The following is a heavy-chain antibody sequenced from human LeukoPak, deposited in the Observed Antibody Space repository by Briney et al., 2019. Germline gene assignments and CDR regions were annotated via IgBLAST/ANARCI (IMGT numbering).Heavy chain of an antibody. Sequence: GGSLRLSCAASGFTLGSFGVNWVRQLPGKRLEWVAYVSGSGSTVYYADSVKGRFTISRDNGKSSLYLQMNSLRVEDTALYYCVRQFASWGQGTLVTVSS. CDR2: VSGSGSTV. CDR3: VRQFAS. CDR1: GFTLGSFG. V-gene: IGHV3-48*01. J-gene: IGHJ4*02.